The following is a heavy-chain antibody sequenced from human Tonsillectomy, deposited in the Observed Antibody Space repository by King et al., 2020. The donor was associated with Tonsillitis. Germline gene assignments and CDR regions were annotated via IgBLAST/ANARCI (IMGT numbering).Heavy chain of an antibody. CDR1: GFTFSSYD. D-gene: IGHD3-22*01. CDR2: ISYDGSNK. CDR3: AKGRGSRAVITMIEGAFDI. V-gene: IGHV3-30*18. Sequence: VQLVESGGGVVQPGRSLRLSCAASGFTFSSYDMHWVRQAPGRGLEWVTIISYDGSNKYYADSVKGRFTISRDNSKNTLCLQMNSLRAEDTAVYYCAKGRGSRAVITMIEGAFDIWGQGTMVTVSS. J-gene: IGHJ3*02.